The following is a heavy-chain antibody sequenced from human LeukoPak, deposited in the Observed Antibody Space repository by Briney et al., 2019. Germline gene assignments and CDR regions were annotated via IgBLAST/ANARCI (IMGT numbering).Heavy chain of an antibody. CDR1: GGSISSYH. CDR2: ISYSGST. CDR3: ARGIRPDWVSPIDY. V-gene: IGHV4-59*01. D-gene: IGHD3/OR15-3a*01. Sequence: SETLSLTCTVSGGSISSYHWSWIRQPPGNGLESIGYISYSGSTNYNPSLKSRVTMSVDTSKNQFSLKLSSVTAADTAVYYCARGIRPDWVSPIDYWGQGTLVTVSS. J-gene: IGHJ4*02.